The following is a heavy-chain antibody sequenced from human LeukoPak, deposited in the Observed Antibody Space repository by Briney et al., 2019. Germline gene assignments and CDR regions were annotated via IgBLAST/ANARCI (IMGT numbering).Heavy chain of an antibody. CDR3: ARLQYSGSSK. Sequence: SETLSLTCTVSGGSIGSYFWSWIRQPPGKGLEWIGYNSGSTYYNPSLKSRVTISVDTSKNQLSLRLSSATAADTAVYYCARLQYSGSSKWGQGTLVTVSS. CDR1: GGSIGSYF. CDR2: NSGST. J-gene: IGHJ4*02. V-gene: IGHV4-59*08. D-gene: IGHD3-10*01.